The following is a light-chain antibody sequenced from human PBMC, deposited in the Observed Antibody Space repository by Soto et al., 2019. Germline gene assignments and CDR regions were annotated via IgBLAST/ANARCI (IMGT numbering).Light chain of an antibody. V-gene: IGLV3-1*01. J-gene: IGLJ2*01. CDR1: KLGDKY. CDR3: QAWDINTMV. CDR2: QDI. Sequence: SYELTQPPSVSVSPGQTASITCSGDKLGDKYASWYQQKPGQSPVLVIYQDIRRPSGIPERFSGSSSGNTATLTISGTQAMDEADYYSQAWDINTMVFGGGTKPTVL.